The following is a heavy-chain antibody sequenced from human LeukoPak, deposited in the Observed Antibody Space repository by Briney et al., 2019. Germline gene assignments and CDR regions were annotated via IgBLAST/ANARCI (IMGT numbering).Heavy chain of an antibody. J-gene: IGHJ3*02. CDR2: MNPNSGNT. CDR1: GYHFLSYD. CDR3: ARGLFQGVEHYEREAFDI. D-gene: IGHD3-22*01. V-gene: IGHV1-8*01. Sequence: ASVKVSCKTSGYHFLSYDINWVRQATGQGLEWMGWMNPNSGNTGYAQKFQGRVTMTRSTSISTAYMELSSLRSEDTAVYYCARGLFQGVEHYEREAFDIWGQGTMVTVSS.